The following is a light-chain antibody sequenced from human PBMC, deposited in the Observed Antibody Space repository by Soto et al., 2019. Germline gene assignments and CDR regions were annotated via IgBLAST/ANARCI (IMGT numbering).Light chain of an antibody. J-gene: IGKJ1*01. Sequence: EIVMTQSPATLSVSPGQRATLSCRASESVSSHLAWYQQKPGQAPRLLIYDSSTRATGIPARFSGSESGTDFTLTISRLEPEDFAVYYCHQYGTSVGTFGQGTKGDIK. CDR1: ESVSSH. CDR3: HQYGTSVGT. V-gene: IGKV3-15*01. CDR2: DSS.